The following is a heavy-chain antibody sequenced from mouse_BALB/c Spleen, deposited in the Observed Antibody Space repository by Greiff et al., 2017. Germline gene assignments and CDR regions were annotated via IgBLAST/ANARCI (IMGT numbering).Heavy chain of an antibody. D-gene: IGHD3-3*01. CDR3: ARGRAGTSWFAY. CDR2: ISSGSSTI. CDR1: GFTFSSFG. J-gene: IGHJ3*01. Sequence: EVMLVESGGGLVQPGGSRKLSCAASGFTFSSFGMHWVRQAPEKGLEWVAYISSGSSTIYYADTVKGRFTISRDNPKNTLFLQMTSLRSEDTAMYYCARGRAGTSWFAYWGQGTLVTVSA. V-gene: IGHV5-17*02.